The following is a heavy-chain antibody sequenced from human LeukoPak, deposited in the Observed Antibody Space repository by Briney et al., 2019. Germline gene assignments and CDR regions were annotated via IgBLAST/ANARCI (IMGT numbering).Heavy chain of an antibody. D-gene: IGHD1-26*01. Sequence: ASVKVSCKASGYTFTSYDINWVRQATGQGLEWMGWMNPNSGNTGYAQKFQGRVTMTRNTSISTAYMELSSLRSEDTAVYYCARGSRSGSYYRVYDAFDIWGQGTMVTVSS. V-gene: IGHV1-8*01. CDR2: MNPNSGNT. CDR3: ARGSRSGSYYRVYDAFDI. J-gene: IGHJ3*02. CDR1: GYTFTSYD.